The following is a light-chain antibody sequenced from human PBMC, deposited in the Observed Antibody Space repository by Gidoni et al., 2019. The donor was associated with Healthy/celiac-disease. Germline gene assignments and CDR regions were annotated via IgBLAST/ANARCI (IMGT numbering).Light chain of an antibody. Sequence: EIVMTQSPATLSVSPGERATLSCRASQSVSSNLALYQQKPGQAPRLLIYGASTRATGIPARFSVSGSGTEFTLTISSRQSEDFAVYDCQQYNNWPPLTFGGGTKVEIK. V-gene: IGKV3-15*01. CDR1: QSVSSN. CDR3: QQYNNWPPLT. CDR2: GAS. J-gene: IGKJ4*01.